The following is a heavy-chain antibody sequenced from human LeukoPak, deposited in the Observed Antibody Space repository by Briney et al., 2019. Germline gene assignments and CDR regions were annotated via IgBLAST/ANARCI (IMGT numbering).Heavy chain of an antibody. Sequence: PSETLSLTCAVYGGSFSGYYWSWIRQPSGKGLEWIGEINHSGSTNYNPSLKSRVTISVDTSKNQFSLKLSSVTAADTAVYYCARGRYSSGWYAAFDIWGQGTMVTVSS. CDR2: INHSGST. V-gene: IGHV4-34*01. D-gene: IGHD6-19*01. CDR3: ARGRYSSGWYAAFDI. J-gene: IGHJ3*02. CDR1: GGSFSGYY.